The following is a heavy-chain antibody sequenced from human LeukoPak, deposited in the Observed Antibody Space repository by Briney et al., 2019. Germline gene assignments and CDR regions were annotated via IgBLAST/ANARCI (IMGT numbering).Heavy chain of an antibody. CDR2: IWYDGSNK. Sequence: GGSLRLSCAASGFTFSNYWMHWVRQAPGKGLEWVAVIWYDGSNKYYADSMKGRSTISRDNSKNTVYLQMNCLRAEDTAVYYCARVSPEIVVVTGTGAPDYWGQGTLVTVSS. D-gene: IGHD2-21*02. V-gene: IGHV3-33*08. CDR3: ARVSPEIVVVTGTGAPDY. CDR1: GFTFSNYW. J-gene: IGHJ4*02.